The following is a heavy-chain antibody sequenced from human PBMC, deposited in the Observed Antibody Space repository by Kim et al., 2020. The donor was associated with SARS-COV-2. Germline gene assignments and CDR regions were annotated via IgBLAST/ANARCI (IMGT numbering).Heavy chain of an antibody. D-gene: IGHD6-6*01. Sequence: YYADAVKGRFTISRDNSKNTRYLQVNSLGAEDTAVYYCARALAARRWFDPWGQGTLVTVSS. V-gene: IGHV3-30*07. CDR3: ARALAARRWFDP. J-gene: IGHJ5*02.